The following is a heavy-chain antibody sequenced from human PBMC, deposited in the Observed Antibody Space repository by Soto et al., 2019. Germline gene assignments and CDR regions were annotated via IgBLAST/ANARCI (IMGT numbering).Heavy chain of an antibody. D-gene: IGHD3-22*01. Sequence: PSETLSLTCTVSGGSVNSGSYYWSWLRQPPGMGLEWIRYIFYSATTNYHPSLSRRATTSVNTSKNQFFLKLTSVTADDTAEYFCARASMPYYYHTNGQYYYDYWGQGTLVTVSS. J-gene: IGHJ4*02. CDR1: GGSVNSGSYY. CDR2: IFYSATT. CDR3: ARASMPYYYHTNGQYYYDY. V-gene: IGHV4-61*01.